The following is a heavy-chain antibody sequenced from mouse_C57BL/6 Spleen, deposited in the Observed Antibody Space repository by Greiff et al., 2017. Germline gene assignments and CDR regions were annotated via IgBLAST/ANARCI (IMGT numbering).Heavy chain of an antibody. J-gene: IGHJ3*01. D-gene: IGHD2-2*01. CDR3: AHGYDSWFAY. V-gene: IGHV1-69*01. Sequence: QVQLQQPGAELVMPGASVKLSCKASGYTFTSYWMHWVKQRPGQGLEWIGEIDPSDSYTNYNQKFKGKSTLTVDKSSSTAYMQLSSLTSEDSAVYYCAHGYDSWFAYWGQGTLVTVSA. CDR2: IDPSDSYT. CDR1: GYTFTSYW.